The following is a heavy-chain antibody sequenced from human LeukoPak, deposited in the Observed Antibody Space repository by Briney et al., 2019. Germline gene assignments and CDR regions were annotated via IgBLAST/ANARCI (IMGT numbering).Heavy chain of an antibody. Sequence: QPGGSLRLSCAASGFTFSGYAMSWVRQAPGEGLDWVSAIDNSGAHTWYADSVKGRFTISRDNSRSTLYLQMNSLRAEDTAMYYCAKGSRGGRPYYFDSWGRGTLVTVSS. CDR3: AKGSRGGRPYYFDS. V-gene: IGHV3-23*05. CDR1: GFTFSGYA. J-gene: IGHJ4*02. CDR2: IDNSGAHT. D-gene: IGHD3-10*01.